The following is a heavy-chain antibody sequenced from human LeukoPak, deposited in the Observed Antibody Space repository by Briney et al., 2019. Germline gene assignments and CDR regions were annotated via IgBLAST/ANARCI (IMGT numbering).Heavy chain of an antibody. CDR1: GGSISSYY. Sequence: PSETLSLTCTVSGGSISSYYWSWIRQPPGKGLEWIGYIHYSGSTNYNPSLKSRVTISVYTSKNQFSLRLSSVTAADTAVYYCARLSSMVRGVIINLNYYMDVWGKGTTVTVSS. CDR3: ARLSSMVRGVIINLNYYMDV. CDR2: IHYSGST. V-gene: IGHV4-59*01. J-gene: IGHJ6*03. D-gene: IGHD3-10*01.